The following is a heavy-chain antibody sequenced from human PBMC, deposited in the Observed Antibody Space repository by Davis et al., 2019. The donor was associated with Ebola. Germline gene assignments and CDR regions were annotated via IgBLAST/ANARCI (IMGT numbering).Heavy chain of an antibody. CDR1: GFTFSGSA. CDR2: IRSKANSYAT. CDR3: TSAPDNIPSADPGY. J-gene: IGHJ4*02. D-gene: IGHD6-13*01. Sequence: GESLKISCAASGFTFSGSAMHWVRQASGKGLEWVGRIRSKANSYATAYAASVKGRFTISRDDSKNTAYLQMNSLKPEDTALYYCTSAPDNIPSADPGYWGQGTLVTVSS. V-gene: IGHV3-73*01.